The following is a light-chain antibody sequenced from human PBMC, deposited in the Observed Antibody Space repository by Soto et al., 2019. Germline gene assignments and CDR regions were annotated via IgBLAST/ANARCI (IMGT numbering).Light chain of an antibody. CDR1: QSITSE. V-gene: IGKV3D-15*01. CDR3: QQGHYWPLT. CDR2: GAT. J-gene: IGKJ2*01. Sequence: EIVMTQSPATLSVSPGERATLSCRASQSITSELAWYQQKPGQPPRLLVYGATTRATGVPARFTGTESGSEFTLIISGLQSVDFAVYYCQQGHYWPLTFGQGTRLE.